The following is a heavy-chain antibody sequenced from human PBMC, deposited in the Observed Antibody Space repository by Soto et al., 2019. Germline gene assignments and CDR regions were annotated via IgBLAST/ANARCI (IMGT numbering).Heavy chain of an antibody. CDR3: ARVAGCHGSGGNCMDV. J-gene: IGHJ6*03. Sequence: QVELVQSGPEVKKPGSSVKVSCKTSGGTLSSYSISWVRQAPGQGLEWVGRIITFVGKANVAQQFQGRVAITAESSTDTPCMELRRPTSDETAVYCCARVAGCHGSGGNCMDVWGTGTTVTLSS. D-gene: IGHD3-10*01. V-gene: IGHV1-69*08. CDR2: IITFVGKA. CDR1: GGTLSSYS.